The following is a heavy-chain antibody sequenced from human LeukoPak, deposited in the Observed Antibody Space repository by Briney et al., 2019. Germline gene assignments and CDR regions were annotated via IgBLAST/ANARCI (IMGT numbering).Heavy chain of an antibody. J-gene: IGHJ4*02. D-gene: IGHD3-22*01. CDR2: IWYDGSNE. CDR3: ARGADRSGYSFYFDY. Sequence: GGSLRLSCAASGFTFSGYGMHWVRQAPGKGLEWVAVIWYDGSNEYYADSVKGRFTISRDNSKNTLYLQMNSLRAEDTTVYYCARGADRSGYSFYFDYWGQGTLVTVSS. CDR1: GFTFSGYG. V-gene: IGHV3-33*01.